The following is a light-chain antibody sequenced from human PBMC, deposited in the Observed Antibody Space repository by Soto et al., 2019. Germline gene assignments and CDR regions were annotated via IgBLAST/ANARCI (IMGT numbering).Light chain of an antibody. V-gene: IGLV1-47*01. Sequence: QSVLTQPPSASGTPGQRVTISCPGSSYNIGSNYVYWYQQLPGTAPKLLIYRNNQRSSGVPERFSGSKSGTSASLAISGLRSEDEADYYCAALDDSLSGYVVFGGGTKLTVL. J-gene: IGLJ2*01. CDR1: SYNIGSNY. CDR3: AALDDSLSGYVV. CDR2: RNN.